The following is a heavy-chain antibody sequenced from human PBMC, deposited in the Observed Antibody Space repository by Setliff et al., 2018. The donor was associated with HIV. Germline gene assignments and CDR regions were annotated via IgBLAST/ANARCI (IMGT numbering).Heavy chain of an antibody. Sequence: ASVKVSCKASGYTFTTYGINWVRQAPGQGLEWMGWSSAYNGNTQYSQKFQGRVTMTRDTSTSTVYMELSSLRSEDTAVYYCARDRARAGSGYHNCFDYWGQGTLVTVSS. V-gene: IGHV1-18*01. CDR2: SSAYNGNT. CDR1: GYTFTTYG. J-gene: IGHJ4*02. CDR3: ARDRARAGSGYHNCFDY. D-gene: IGHD5-12*01.